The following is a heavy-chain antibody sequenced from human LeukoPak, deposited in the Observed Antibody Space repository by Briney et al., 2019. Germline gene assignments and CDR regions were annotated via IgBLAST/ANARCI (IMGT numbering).Heavy chain of an antibody. CDR1: GYTFTSYY. CDR2: INHSGGST. D-gene: IGHD5-12*01. Sequence: ASVKVSCKASGYTFTSYYMHWVRQPPGQGLEWMGIINHSGGSTSYAQKFQGRVTMTRDTSTTTVYMELSSLRSEDTAAYYCARVGGENSGYGLPDYYYYGMDVWGQGTTVTVSS. V-gene: IGHV1-46*01. CDR3: ARVGGENSGYGLPDYYYYGMDV. J-gene: IGHJ6*02.